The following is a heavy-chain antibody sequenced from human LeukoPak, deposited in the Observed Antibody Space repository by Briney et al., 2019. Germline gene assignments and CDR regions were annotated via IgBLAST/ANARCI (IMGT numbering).Heavy chain of an antibody. Sequence: SETLSLTCAVYGGSFSGYYWSWLRQPPGKGLEWIGEINHSGSTNYNPSLKSRVTISVDTSKNQFSLKLSSVTAADTAVYYCARVHSSGFVDYWGQGTLVTVSS. D-gene: IGHD3-22*01. CDR2: INHSGST. CDR1: GGSFSGYY. J-gene: IGHJ4*02. V-gene: IGHV4-34*01. CDR3: ARVHSSGFVDY.